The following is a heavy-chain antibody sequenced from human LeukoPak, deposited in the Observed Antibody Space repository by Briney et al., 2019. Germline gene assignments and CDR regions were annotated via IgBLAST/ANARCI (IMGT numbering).Heavy chain of an antibody. J-gene: IGHJ5*02. CDR2: ISYDGCNK. CDR1: GFTFSSYG. Sequence: GGSLRLSCAASGFTFSSYGMHWVRQAPGKGLEWVAVISYDGCNKYYADSVKGRFTISRDNSKNTLYLQMNSLRAEDTAVYYCAKEKQQLFFRNWFDPWGQGTLVTVSS. D-gene: IGHD6-13*01. V-gene: IGHV3-30*18. CDR3: AKEKQQLFFRNWFDP.